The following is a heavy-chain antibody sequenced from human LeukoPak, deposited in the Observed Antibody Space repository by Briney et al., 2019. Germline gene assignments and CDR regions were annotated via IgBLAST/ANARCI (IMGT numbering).Heavy chain of an antibody. J-gene: IGHJ4*02. Sequence: GASVKVSCKVSGYTLTELSMHWVRQAPGEGLEWMGGFDPEDGETIYAQKFQGRVTMTEDTSTDTAYMELSSLRSEDTAVYYCATSIGSYSPFDYWGQGTLVTVSS. CDR1: GYTLTELS. CDR2: FDPEDGET. V-gene: IGHV1-24*01. CDR3: ATSIGSYSPFDY. D-gene: IGHD1-26*01.